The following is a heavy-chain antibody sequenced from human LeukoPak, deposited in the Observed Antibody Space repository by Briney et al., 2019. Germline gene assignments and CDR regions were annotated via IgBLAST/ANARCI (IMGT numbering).Heavy chain of an antibody. V-gene: IGHV4-4*07. D-gene: IGHD5-18*01. CDR1: GGSISSYY. J-gene: IGHJ4*02. Sequence: SETLSLTCTVSGGSISSYYWSWIRQPAGKGLEWIGRIYTSGSTNYNPFLKSRVTMSVDTSKNQISLKLSSVTAADTAVYYCARGERGYSYGYFPNYFDYWGQGTLVTVSS. CDR2: IYTSGST. CDR3: ARGERGYSYGYFPNYFDY.